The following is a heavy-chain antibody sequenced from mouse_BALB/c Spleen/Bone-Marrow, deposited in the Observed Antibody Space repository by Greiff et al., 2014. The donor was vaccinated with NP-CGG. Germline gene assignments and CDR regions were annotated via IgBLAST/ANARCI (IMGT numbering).Heavy chain of an antibody. D-gene: IGHD1-1*01. Sequence: VQLQQPGAELVKPGASVKLSCTASGFNIKDTYMHWVKQRPEQGLEWIGRIDPANGNTKYVPKFQGKATITADTSSNTAYLQLSSLTSEDTAVYYCARYYYGFYFDYWGQGTTLTVSS. CDR1: GFNIKDTY. CDR2: IDPANGNT. J-gene: IGHJ2*01. V-gene: IGHV14-3*02. CDR3: ARYYYGFYFDY.